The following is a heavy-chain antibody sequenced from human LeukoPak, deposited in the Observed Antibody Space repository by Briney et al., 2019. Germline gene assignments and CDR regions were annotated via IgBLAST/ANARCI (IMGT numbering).Heavy chain of an antibody. V-gene: IGHV1-18*01. D-gene: IGHD4-17*01. Sequence: KVQGRVTLATDTSTTTAYMELRSLRSDDTAVYYCARGDGTYDYGVFFDYWGQGTLVTVSS. CDR3: ARGDGTYDYGVFFDY. J-gene: IGHJ4*02.